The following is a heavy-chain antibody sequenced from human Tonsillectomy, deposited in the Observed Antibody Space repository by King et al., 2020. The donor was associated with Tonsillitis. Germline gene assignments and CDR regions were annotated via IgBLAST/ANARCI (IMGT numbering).Heavy chain of an antibody. CDR1: GGSISSYY. J-gene: IGHJ5*02. CDR2: IYYSGST. Sequence: QLQESGPGLVKPSETLSLTCTVSGGSISSYYWSWIRQPPGKGLEWIGYIYYSGSTNYNPSLKSRVTISVDTSKNQFSLKLSSVTAADTAVYYCARGGYCSGGSCYLINWFDPWGKGILVTVSS. CDR3: ARGGYCSGGSCYLINWFDP. V-gene: IGHV4-59*01. D-gene: IGHD2-15*01.